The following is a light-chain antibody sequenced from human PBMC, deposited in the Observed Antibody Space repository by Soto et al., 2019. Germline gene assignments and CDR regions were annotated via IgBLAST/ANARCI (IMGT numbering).Light chain of an antibody. CDR3: RSYTSSSTPYV. CDR1: SSDVGGYNY. J-gene: IGLJ1*01. Sequence: QSALTQPASVSGSPGQSITISCTGTSSDVGGYNYVSWYQQHPGKAPTLMIYDVSNRPSGVSSRFSGSKSGNTASLTISGLQAEDEADYYCRSYTSSSTPYVFGTGTKVTVL. V-gene: IGLV2-14*01. CDR2: DVS.